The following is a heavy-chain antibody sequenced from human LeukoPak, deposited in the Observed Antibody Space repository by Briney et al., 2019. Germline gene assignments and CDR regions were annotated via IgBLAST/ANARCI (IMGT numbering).Heavy chain of an antibody. V-gene: IGHV3-20*01. J-gene: IGHJ4*02. CDR1: GFTFDDYG. D-gene: IGHD1-20*01. CDR2: INWNGGST. CDR3: ARASAYNWNDGYFDY. Sequence: PGGSLRLSCAASGFTFDDYGMSWVRQAPGKGLEWVSGINWNGGSTGYADSVKGRFTISRDNAKNSLYLQMNSLRAEDTALYHCARASAYNWNDGYFDYWGQGTLVTVSS.